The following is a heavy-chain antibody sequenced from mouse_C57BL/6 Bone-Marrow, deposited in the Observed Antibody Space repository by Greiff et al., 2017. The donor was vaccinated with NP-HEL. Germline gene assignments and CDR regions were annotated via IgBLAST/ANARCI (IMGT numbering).Heavy chain of an antibody. J-gene: IGHJ2*01. CDR1: GYSITSGYY. V-gene: IGHV3-6*01. CDR3: AREKKKNFDY. Sequence: EVKLVESGPGLVKPSQSLSLTCSVTGYSITSGYYWNWIRQFPGNKLEWMGYISYDGSNNYNPSLKNRISITRDTSKNQFFLKLNSVTTEDTATYYGAREKKKNFDYWGQGTTLTVSS. CDR2: ISYDGSN.